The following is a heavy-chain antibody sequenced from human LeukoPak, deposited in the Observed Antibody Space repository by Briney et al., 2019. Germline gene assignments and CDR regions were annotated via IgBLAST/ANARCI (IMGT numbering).Heavy chain of an antibody. Sequence: SETLSLTCTVSGGSISSSSYYWGWIRQPPGKGLEWIGSIYYSGSTYYNPSLKSRVTISVYTSKNQFSLKLSSVTAADTAVYYCASNTMVRGVIGAFDIWGQGAMVTVSS. V-gene: IGHV4-39*01. CDR2: IYYSGST. CDR3: ASNTMVRGVIGAFDI. D-gene: IGHD3-10*01. CDR1: GGSISSSSYY. J-gene: IGHJ3*02.